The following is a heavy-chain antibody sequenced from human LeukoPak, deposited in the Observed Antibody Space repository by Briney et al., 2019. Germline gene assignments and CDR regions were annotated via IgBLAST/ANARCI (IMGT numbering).Heavy chain of an antibody. V-gene: IGHV3-66*01. J-gene: IGHJ4*02. CDR1: GFTFSDYG. D-gene: IGHD3-9*01. CDR2: FYSGDTT. Sequence: GGSLRLSCAASGFTFSDYGMHWVRQAPGKGLEWVSVFYSGDTTYYADSVKGRFTISRDNSKNMLYLQMNSLRAEDTAVYYCARRLLTGYYEFWGQGTLVTVSS. CDR3: ARRLLTGYYEF.